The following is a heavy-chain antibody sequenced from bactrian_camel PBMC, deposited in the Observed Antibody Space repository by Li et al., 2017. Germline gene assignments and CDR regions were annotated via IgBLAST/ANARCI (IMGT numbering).Heavy chain of an antibody. Sequence: VQLVESGGGSVQAGGSLRLSCVATGYDYSSGCGGWIRQAPGKDREGVAAIDHFGGTSYAESVEGRFTISRDDAKRTIILQMDNIEPSDTAMYFCAADMGGFGLACLGKVAGKFGYRGQGTQVTVS. J-gene: IGHJ6*01. CDR3: AADMGGFGLACLGKVAGKFGY. D-gene: IGHD1*01. CDR2: IDHFGGT. V-gene: IGHV3S26*01. CDR1: GYDYSSGC.